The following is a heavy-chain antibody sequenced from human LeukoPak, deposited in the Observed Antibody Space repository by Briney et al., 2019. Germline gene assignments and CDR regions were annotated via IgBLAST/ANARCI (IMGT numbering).Heavy chain of an antibody. CDR1: GYTFTGYY. CDR2: INPNSGCT. J-gene: IGHJ4*02. V-gene: IGHV1-2*02. Sequence: WASVNVSCKASGYTFTGYYMHWVRQAPGQGLEWMGWINPNSGCTNYAQKFQGRVTMTRDTSISTDYMELSRMRSDDTAVYYCASEFRQQLPRGIFDYWGQGTLVTVSS. CDR3: ASEFRQQLPRGIFDY. D-gene: IGHD6-13*01.